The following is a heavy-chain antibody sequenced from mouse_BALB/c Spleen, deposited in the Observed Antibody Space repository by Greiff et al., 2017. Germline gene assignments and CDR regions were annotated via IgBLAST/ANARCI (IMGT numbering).Heavy chain of an antibody. D-gene: IGHD2-14*01. CDR1: GYSITSDYA. Sequence: VQLKESGPGLVKPSQSLSLTCTVTGYSITSDYAWNWIRQFPGNKLEWMGYISYSGSTSYNPSLKSRISITRDTSKNQFFLQLNSVTTEDTATYYCARSGRYRGFAYWGQGTLVTVSA. CDR3: ARSGRYRGFAY. CDR2: ISYSGST. V-gene: IGHV3-2*02. J-gene: IGHJ3*01.